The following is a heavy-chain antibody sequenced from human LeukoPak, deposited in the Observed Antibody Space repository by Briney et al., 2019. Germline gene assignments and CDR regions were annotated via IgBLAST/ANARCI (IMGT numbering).Heavy chain of an antibody. V-gene: IGHV5-51*01. Sequence: GESLKISCQGSGYKFSNYWIGRVRQMPGKGLEWVGIIYPGDSESKFSPSFQGQVTISADKSRNTAYLQWRNLTASDTAMYFCARHLPDSSGYQYYFDYWGQGTLVTVSA. J-gene: IGHJ4*02. CDR3: ARHLPDSSGYQYYFDY. CDR2: IYPGDSES. D-gene: IGHD3-22*01. CDR1: GYKFSNYW.